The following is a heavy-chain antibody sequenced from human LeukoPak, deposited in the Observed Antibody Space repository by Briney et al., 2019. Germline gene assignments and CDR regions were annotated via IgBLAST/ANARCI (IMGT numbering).Heavy chain of an antibody. CDR1: GFTLSSYA. Sequence: PGGSLRLSCAASGFTLSSYAMHWVRQAPGKGLEWVAFIRYDGSNKYYADSVKGRFTISRDKSKNTLYLQMNSLRAEDTATYYCAKTARYSSSWPTRRDYYYMDVWGKGTTVTVSS. D-gene: IGHD6-13*01. CDR2: IRYDGSNK. V-gene: IGHV3-30*02. J-gene: IGHJ6*03. CDR3: AKTARYSSSWPTRRDYYYMDV.